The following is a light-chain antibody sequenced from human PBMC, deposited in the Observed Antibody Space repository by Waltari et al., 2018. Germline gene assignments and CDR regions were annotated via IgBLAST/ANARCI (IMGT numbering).Light chain of an antibody. Sequence: DIQMTQSPSSLSASVGDRVTITCRASQGISSYLNWYQQKPGKAPKLLIYAASSLQSGVASRFSGSGSGTDFTLTISSLQPEDFATYYCQQSYSTPYTFGQGTKLEI. V-gene: IGKV1-39*01. J-gene: IGKJ2*01. CDR1: QGISSY. CDR3: QQSYSTPYT. CDR2: AAS.